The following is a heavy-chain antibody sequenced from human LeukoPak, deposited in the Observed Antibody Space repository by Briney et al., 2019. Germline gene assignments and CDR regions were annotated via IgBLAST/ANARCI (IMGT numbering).Heavy chain of an antibody. V-gene: IGHV3-23*01. Sequence: GGSLRLSCAASGFTFRTYAMSWVRQAPGKGLELVSSITSSGYDTYYRDSVKGRFTISRENSENTLYLQMNSLRPEDTAMYYCAKDSRETLAGTEDYWGRGTLVTVSS. CDR3: AKDSRETLAGTEDY. J-gene: IGHJ4*02. CDR1: GFTFRTYA. CDR2: ITSSGYDT. D-gene: IGHD6-19*01.